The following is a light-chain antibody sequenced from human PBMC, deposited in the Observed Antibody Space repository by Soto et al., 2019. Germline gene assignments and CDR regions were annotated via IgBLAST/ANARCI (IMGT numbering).Light chain of an antibody. CDR2: GAS. J-gene: IGKJ1*01. Sequence: EIVLTQSPGTLSLSPGERATLSCRASQSVSSSYLAWYQQKPGQAPRLLIYGASSRATGIPDRFSGSGSGTDFTLTISRLEPEDLSVYYSQQYGSSPKTFGQGTKVEIK. CDR1: QSVSSSY. CDR3: QQYGSSPKT. V-gene: IGKV3-20*01.